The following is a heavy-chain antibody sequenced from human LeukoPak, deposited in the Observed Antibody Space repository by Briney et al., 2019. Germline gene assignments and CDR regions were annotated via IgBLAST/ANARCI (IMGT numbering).Heavy chain of an antibody. D-gene: IGHD5-18*01. CDR2: IRYDGSNK. CDR3: ARDLSGVTGYTYGRGIDY. CDR1: GFTFSSYG. J-gene: IGHJ4*02. Sequence: GGSLRLSCAASGFTFSSYGMHWVRQAPGKGLEWVAYIRYDGSNKYYADSVKGRFTISRDNAKTSLYLQMNSLRAEDTAVYYCARDLSGVTGYTYGRGIDYWGQGTLVTVSS. V-gene: IGHV3-30*02.